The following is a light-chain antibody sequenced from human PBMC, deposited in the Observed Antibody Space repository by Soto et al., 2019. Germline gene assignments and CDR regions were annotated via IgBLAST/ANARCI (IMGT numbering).Light chain of an antibody. CDR1: QSISSY. CDR2: AAS. J-gene: IGKJ2*01. Sequence: DIQMTQSPSSLSASVGDRVTITCRASQSISSYLNWYQQNPGKAPKLLIYAASSLQSGVPSRFSGSGSGTDFTLTISSLQPEDFATYYCQQSYSTPRTVGQGTKLEIK. V-gene: IGKV1-39*01. CDR3: QQSYSTPRT.